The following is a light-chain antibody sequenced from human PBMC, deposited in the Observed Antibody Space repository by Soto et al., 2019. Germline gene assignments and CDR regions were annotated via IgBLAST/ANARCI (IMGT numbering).Light chain of an antibody. CDR3: QQHGTSPI. CDR1: QAVSSIL. J-gene: IGKJ4*01. V-gene: IGKV3-20*01. CDR2: GAS. Sequence: VLTQSRGTLTLSPGERATLSCRASQAVSSILLAWYQQKPGQAPRLLIYGASSRATGIPDRFSGSGSGTDFTLTVSRLEPEDFAVYYCQQHGTSPIFGGGTKVDIK.